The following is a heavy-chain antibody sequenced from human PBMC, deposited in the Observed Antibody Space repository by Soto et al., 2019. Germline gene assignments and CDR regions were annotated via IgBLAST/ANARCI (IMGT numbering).Heavy chain of an antibody. Sequence: SETLSLTCTVSGGSISSGDYYWSWIRQPPGKGLEWIGYIYYSGSTYYNPSLKSRVTISVDTSKNQFSLKLSSVTAADTAVYYCARALDSSGWWFYFDYWGQGTLVTVSS. CDR1: GGSISSGDYY. D-gene: IGHD6-19*01. V-gene: IGHV4-30-4*02. J-gene: IGHJ4*02. CDR3: ARALDSSGWWFYFDY. CDR2: IYYSGST.